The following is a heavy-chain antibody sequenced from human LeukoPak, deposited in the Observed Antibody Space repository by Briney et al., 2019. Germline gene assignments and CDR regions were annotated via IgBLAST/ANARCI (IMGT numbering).Heavy chain of an antibody. D-gene: IGHD1-1*01. Sequence: GGSLRLSCAASGFTFSNYAMSWVRQAPGKGLEWVSAISGSGGTTYYADSVKGRFTISRDNSKNTLYLQMNSLRAEDTAVYYCARAGPGTIQDPWGQGTLVTVSS. CDR2: ISGSGGTT. CDR1: GFTFSNYA. CDR3: ARAGPGTIQDP. J-gene: IGHJ5*02. V-gene: IGHV3-23*01.